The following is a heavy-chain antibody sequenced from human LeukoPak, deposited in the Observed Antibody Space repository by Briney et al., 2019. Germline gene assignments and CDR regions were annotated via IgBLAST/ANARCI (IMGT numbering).Heavy chain of an antibody. V-gene: IGHV1-8*01. D-gene: IGHD6-13*01. CDR3: ARGRAAAGRRGWFDP. CDR2: MNPNSGNT. Sequence: ASVKVSCKASGYTFTSYDINWVRQATGQGLEWXXXMNPNSGNTGYAQKFQGRVTMTRNTSISTAYMELSSLRSEDTAVYYCARGRAAAGRRGWFDPWGQGTLVTVSS. CDR1: GYTFTSYD. J-gene: IGHJ5*02.